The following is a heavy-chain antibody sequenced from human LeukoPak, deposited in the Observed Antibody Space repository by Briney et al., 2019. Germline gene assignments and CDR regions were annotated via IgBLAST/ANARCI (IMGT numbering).Heavy chain of an antibody. CDR2: INPNSGGT. V-gene: IGHV1-2*02. D-gene: IGHD3-22*01. CDR3: ARDLGTDSSGYT. J-gene: IGHJ4*02. Sequence: ASVKVSCKASGYTFTSHFMHWVRQAPGQGLEWMGWINPNSGGTNYAQKFQGRVTMTRDTSISTAYMELSRLRSDDTAVYYCARDLGTDSSGYTWGQGTLVTVSS. CDR1: GYTFTSHF.